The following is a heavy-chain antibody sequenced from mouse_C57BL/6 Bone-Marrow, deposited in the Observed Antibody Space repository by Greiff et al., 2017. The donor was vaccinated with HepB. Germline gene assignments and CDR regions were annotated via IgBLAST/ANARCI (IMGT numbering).Heavy chain of an antibody. CDR1: GFNIKDDY. CDR2: IDPENGDT. V-gene: IGHV14-4*01. CDR3: TFYGNYPYFDY. Sequence: EVQLQQSGAELVRPGASVKLSCTASGFNIKDDYMHWVKQRPEQGLEWIGWIDPENGDTEYASKFQGKATITAETASNTSYLQLSSLTSEYTAVYYCTFYGNYPYFDYWGQGTTLTVSS. J-gene: IGHJ2*01. D-gene: IGHD2-1*01.